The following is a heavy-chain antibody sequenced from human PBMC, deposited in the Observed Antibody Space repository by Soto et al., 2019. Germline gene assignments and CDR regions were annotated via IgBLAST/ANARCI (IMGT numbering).Heavy chain of an antibody. J-gene: IGHJ6*03. CDR1: GFTFSSYA. CDR3: AKGPEIFGVVIIDYMDV. V-gene: IGHV3-23*01. Sequence: GGSLRLSCAASGFTFSSYAMSWVRQAPGKGLEWVSAISGSGGSTYYADSVKGRFTISRDNSKNTPYLQMNSLRAEDTAVYYCAKGPEIFGVVIIDYMDVWGKGTTVTVSS. CDR2: ISGSGGST. D-gene: IGHD3-3*01.